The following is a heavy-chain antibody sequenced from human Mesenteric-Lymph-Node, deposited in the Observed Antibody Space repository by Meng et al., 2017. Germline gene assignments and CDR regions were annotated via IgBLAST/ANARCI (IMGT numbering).Heavy chain of an antibody. CDR2: MNPNSGNT. Sequence: GGSLRLSCKASGSTFTSYDINWVRQVTGQGLEWMGWMNPNSGNTGYAQKFQGRVTMTRNTSISTAYMELSSLRSDDTAVYYCARGKPYYYDSSGYYYLNWFDPWGQGTLVTVSS. CDR3: ARGKPYYYDSSGYYYLNWFDP. V-gene: IGHV1-8*01. D-gene: IGHD3-22*01. J-gene: IGHJ5*02. CDR1: GSTFTSYD.